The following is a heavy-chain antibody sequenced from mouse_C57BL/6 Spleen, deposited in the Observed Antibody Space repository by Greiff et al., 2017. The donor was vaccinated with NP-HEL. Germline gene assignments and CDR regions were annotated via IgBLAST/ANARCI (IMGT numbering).Heavy chain of an antibody. CDR1: GYTFTDYN. CDR2: INPNNGCT. J-gene: IGHJ2*01. CDR3: ARNDGYHWAFDY. Sequence: EVQLQQSGPELVKPGASVKIPCKASGYTFTDYNMDWVKQSHGKSLEWIGVINPNNGCTIYNQKFKGKATLTVDKSSSTAYMELRSLTSEDTAVYYCARNDGYHWAFDYWGQGTTLTVSS. D-gene: IGHD2-3*01. V-gene: IGHV1-18*01.